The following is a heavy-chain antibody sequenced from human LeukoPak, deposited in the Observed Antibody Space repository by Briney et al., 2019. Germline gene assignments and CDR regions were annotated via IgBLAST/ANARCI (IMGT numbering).Heavy chain of an antibody. D-gene: IGHD1/OR15-1a*01. V-gene: IGHV4-59*12. Sequence: SETLSLTCTVSGGSISSYYWSWIRQPPGDGLEWIGYIYYSGGTNYNPSLKSRVTISVDTSKNQFSLQLNSVTPEDTAVYYCVRDRRASNWNTYYTYYYGMDVWGQGTTVTVSS. CDR3: VRDRRASNWNTYYTYYYGMDV. CDR2: IYYSGGT. J-gene: IGHJ6*02. CDR1: GGSISSYY.